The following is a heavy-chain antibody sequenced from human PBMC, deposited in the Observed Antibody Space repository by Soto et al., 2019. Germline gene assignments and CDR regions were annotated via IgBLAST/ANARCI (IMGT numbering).Heavy chain of an antibody. V-gene: IGHV3-53*04. CDR3: ARGPKSHPMPDPYFDY. J-gene: IGHJ4*02. CDR2: IYSGGST. D-gene: IGHD2-2*01. Sequence: PGGSLRLSCAASGFTVSSNYMSWVRQAPGKGLEWVSVIYSGGSTYYADSVKGRFTISRHNSKNTLYLQMNSLRAEDTAVYYCARGPKSHPMPDPYFDYWGQGTLVTVSS. CDR1: GFTVSSNY.